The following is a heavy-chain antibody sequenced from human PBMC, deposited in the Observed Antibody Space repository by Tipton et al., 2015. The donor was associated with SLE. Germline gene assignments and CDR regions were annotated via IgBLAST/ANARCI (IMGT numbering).Heavy chain of an antibody. CDR3: ARYYWPDGLDV. CDR1: GGYISSTGYY. CDR2: VYYRGST. D-gene: IGHD2/OR15-2a*01. V-gene: IGHV4-39*07. J-gene: IGHJ6*02. Sequence: GLVKPSQTLSLTCTVSGGYISSTGYYWGWIRQPPGKGLEWIGNVYYRGSTFYNPSLKSRVTISVDTSNNQFSLKLTSVTAADTAVYYCARYYWPDGLDVWGQGTTVTVSS.